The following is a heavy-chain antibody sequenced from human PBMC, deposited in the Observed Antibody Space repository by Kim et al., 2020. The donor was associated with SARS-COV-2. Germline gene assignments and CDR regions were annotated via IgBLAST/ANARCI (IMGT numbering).Heavy chain of an antibody. V-gene: IGHV3-23*01. D-gene: IGHD2-2*02. J-gene: IGHJ4*02. CDR2: ISGSGDST. CDR3: AKGDCSSISCYTADC. CDR1: GFTFGSYA. Sequence: GGSLRLSCAASGFTFGSYAMTWVRQSPGKGLEWVSTISGSGDSTFYADSVKGRFTLSRDNSMNTVYLQMNSLRAEDTALYYCAKGDCSSISCYTADCWGRGTLVTVSS.